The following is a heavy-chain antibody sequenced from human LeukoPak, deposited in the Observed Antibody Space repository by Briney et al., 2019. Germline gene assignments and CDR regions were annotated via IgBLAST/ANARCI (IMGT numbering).Heavy chain of an antibody. D-gene: IGHD5-12*01. V-gene: IGHV6-1*01. CDR1: GDSVSSNSAA. J-gene: IGHJ4*02. CDR3: ARVFSSAYDTSFDY. CDR2: TYYRSKRYN. Sequence: SQTLSLTCAISGDSVSSNSAAWNWIRQSPSRGLEWLGRTYYRSKRYNNYAVSVKSRLTINPDTSKNQFSLQLNSVTPEDAAVYYCARVFSSAYDTSFDYWGQGTLVTVSS.